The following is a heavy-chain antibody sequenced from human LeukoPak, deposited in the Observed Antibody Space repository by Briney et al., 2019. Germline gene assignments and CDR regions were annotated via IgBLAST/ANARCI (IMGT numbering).Heavy chain of an antibody. CDR3: ASIPQDSGYDYGYFDY. D-gene: IGHD5-12*01. Sequence: PSETLSLTCTVSGGSISSYYWSWIRQPPGKGLEWIGYIYYSGSTNYNPSLKSRVTISVDTSKNQFSLKLSSVTAADTAVYYCASIPQDSGYDYGYFDYWGQGTLVTVSS. V-gene: IGHV4-59*01. J-gene: IGHJ4*02. CDR2: IYYSGST. CDR1: GGSISSYY.